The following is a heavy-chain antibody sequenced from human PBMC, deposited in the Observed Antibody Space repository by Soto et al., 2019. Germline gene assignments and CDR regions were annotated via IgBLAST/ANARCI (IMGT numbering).Heavy chain of an antibody. Sequence: SETLSLTCTASGGSITSSNFYWGWVRQPPGKGLEWIGTLYSGGSAYYNASLKSRVAMSVDTSKNQFSLKVTSVTAADTAVYYCVKRSPGTMLDNWGQGTLVTVSS. CDR3: VKRSPGTMLDN. CDR2: LYSGGSA. V-gene: IGHV4-39*01. CDR1: GGSITSSNFY. J-gene: IGHJ4*02.